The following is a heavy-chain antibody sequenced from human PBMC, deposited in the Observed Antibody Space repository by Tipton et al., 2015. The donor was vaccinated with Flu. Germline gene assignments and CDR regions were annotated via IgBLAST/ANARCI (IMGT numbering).Heavy chain of an antibody. D-gene: IGHD3-16*01. CDR3: ARRGEKSRTANSYYFDY. Sequence: TLSLTCAVYGGSFSGYYWSWIRQPPGKGLEWIGEINHSGSTNYNPSLKSRVTISVDTSKNQFSLKLSSVTAADTAVYYCARRGEKSRTANSYYFDYWGQGTLVTVSS. CDR2: INHSGST. V-gene: IGHV4-34*01. J-gene: IGHJ4*02. CDR1: GGSFSGYY.